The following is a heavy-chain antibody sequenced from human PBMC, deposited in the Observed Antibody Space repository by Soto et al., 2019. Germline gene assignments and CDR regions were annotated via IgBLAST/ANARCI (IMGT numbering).Heavy chain of an antibody. J-gene: IGHJ4*01. CDR2: ISSTTNYI. V-gene: IGHV3-21*06. Sequence: LGGSLRLSCAASGFTFTRYSMNWVRQAPGKGLEWVSSISSTTNYIYYGDSMKGRFTIPRDNAKNSLYLEMNSLRAEDTAVHYCATESEDLTSNFLYLGQGTLVTISS. CDR1: GFTFTRYS. CDR3: ATESEDLTSNFLY.